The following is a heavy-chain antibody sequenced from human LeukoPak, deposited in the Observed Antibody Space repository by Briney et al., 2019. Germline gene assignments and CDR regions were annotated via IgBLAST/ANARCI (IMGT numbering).Heavy chain of an antibody. CDR3: AKRGVVIRVILVGFHKEAYYFDS. Sequence: GRCLTLSCALSGISLSNYGVSWVRPPPRKWLGWVAGISGSGGGTYHADSVKGRFTISTDNRKDTLYLHMNSLRAEDTAVYFCAKRGVVIRVILVGFHKEAYYFDSWGQGALVTVSS. CDR1: GISLSNYG. CDR2: ISGSGGGT. V-gene: IGHV3-23*01. D-gene: IGHD3-22*01. J-gene: IGHJ4*02.